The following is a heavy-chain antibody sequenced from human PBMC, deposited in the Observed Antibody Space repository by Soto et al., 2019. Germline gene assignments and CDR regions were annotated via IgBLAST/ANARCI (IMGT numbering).Heavy chain of an antibody. CDR2: INGDGGTI. J-gene: IGHJ4*02. CDR3: TRGGNYYFDD. D-gene: IGHD1-7*01. Sequence: EVQLVEAGGGLVQPGGSLRLSCAASGFTFSTSWIHWVRQAPGKGLVWVSRINGDGGTINYADSVKGRFTISRDNAKNTVYLQMNSLSADDTAVYYCTRGGNYYFDDWGQGTLVTVSS. V-gene: IGHV3-74*01. CDR1: GFTFSTSW.